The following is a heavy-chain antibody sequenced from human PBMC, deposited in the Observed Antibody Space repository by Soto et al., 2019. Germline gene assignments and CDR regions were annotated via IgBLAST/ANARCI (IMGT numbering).Heavy chain of an antibody. CDR3: APHTLATGMPSGY. V-gene: IGHV1-2*04. CDR2: INPNSGGT. J-gene: IGHJ4*02. D-gene: IGHD5-18*01. Sequence: ASVKVSCKASGYTFTGYYMHWVRQAPGQGLEWMGWINPNSGGTNYAQKFQGWVTMTRDTSISTAYMELSRLRSDDTAVYYCAPHTLATGMPSGYWGQGTLVTVSS. CDR1: GYTFTGYY.